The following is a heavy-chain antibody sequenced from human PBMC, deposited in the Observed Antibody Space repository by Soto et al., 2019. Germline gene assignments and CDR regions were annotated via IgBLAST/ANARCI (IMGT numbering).Heavy chain of an antibody. Sequence: QLQLQESGPGLVKPSETLSLTCTVSGGSISSSSYYWGWIRQPPGKGLEWIGSIYYSGSTYYNPYLKGQVTISVDTSKNQFSLKLSSVTAADTAVYYCARQAVLLWFGEETANFDYWGQGTLVTVSS. CDR1: GGSISSSSYY. CDR2: IYYSGST. CDR3: ARQAVLLWFGEETANFDY. J-gene: IGHJ4*02. D-gene: IGHD3-10*01. V-gene: IGHV4-39*01.